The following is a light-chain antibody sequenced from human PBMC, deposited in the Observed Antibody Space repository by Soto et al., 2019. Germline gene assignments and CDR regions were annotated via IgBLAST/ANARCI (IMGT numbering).Light chain of an antibody. Sequence: EIVMTQSPATLSVSPGERATLSCRASQSVSSNLAWYQQKPGQAPRLLIYGASTRATGIPARFSGSGSGTDFTLSISSLQSEDFAVYYCQQYNNWPDTFGQGNKLEIK. J-gene: IGKJ2*01. V-gene: IGKV3-15*01. CDR3: QQYNNWPDT. CDR2: GAS. CDR1: QSVSSN.